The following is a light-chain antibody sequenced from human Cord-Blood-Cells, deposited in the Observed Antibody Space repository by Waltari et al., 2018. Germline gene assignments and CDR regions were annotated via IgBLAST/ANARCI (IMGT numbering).Light chain of an antibody. CDR2: EVS. J-gene: IGLJ1*01. CDR1: SSDVGGYNY. V-gene: IGLV2-8*01. Sequence: QSALTQPPSASGSPGPSVTISCTGPSSDVGGYNYVSWYQQHPGKAPKLMIYEVSKRPSGVPDRFSGSKSGNTASLTVSGLQAEDEADYYCSSYAGSIYVFGTGTKVTVL. CDR3: SSYAGSIYV.